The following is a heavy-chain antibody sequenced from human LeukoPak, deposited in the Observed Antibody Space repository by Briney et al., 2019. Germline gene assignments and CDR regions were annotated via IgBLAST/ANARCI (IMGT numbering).Heavy chain of an antibody. CDR3: GRAGGGGSSSDAFDT. CDR1: GFTFSYYN. CDR2: ISSSSCHI. V-gene: IGHV3-21*06. J-gene: IGHJ3*02. D-gene: IGHD1-26*01. Sequence: GGSLRVSCAASGFTFSYYNMNWVRQAPGKGLEWVSSISSSSCHIYYADSVKGRFTISRDNAKNSLYLQMSSLRVEDTAVFYCGRAGGGGSSSDAFDTGGKGKMVTVSS.